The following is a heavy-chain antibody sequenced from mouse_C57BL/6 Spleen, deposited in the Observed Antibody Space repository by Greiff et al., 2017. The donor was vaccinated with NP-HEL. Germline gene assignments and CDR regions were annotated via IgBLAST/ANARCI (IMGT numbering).Heavy chain of an antibody. CDR3: ARNYYYGSSYGYAMDY. CDR2: IYPGDGDT. Sequence: QVQLQQSGPELVKPGASVKISCKASGYAFSSSWMNWVKQRPGKGLEWIGRIYPGDGDTNYNGKFKGKATLTADKSSSTAYMQLSSLTSEDSAVYFCARNYYYGSSYGYAMDYWGQGTSVTVSS. CDR1: GYAFSSSW. J-gene: IGHJ4*01. V-gene: IGHV1-82*01. D-gene: IGHD1-1*01.